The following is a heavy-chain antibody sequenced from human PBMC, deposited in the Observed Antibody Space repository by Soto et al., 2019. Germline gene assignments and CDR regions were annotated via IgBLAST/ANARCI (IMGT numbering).Heavy chain of an antibody. CDR3: ARSGYSCYGMDV. Sequence: QVQLQQWGAGLLKPSETLSLTCAVYGGSFSGYYWSWIRQPPGKGLEWIGEINHSGSTNYNPSLKSRVTISVDTSKNQFSLKLSSVTGADTAVYYCARSGYSCYGMDVWGQGTTVTVSS. CDR1: GGSFSGYY. V-gene: IGHV4-34*01. CDR2: INHSGST. J-gene: IGHJ6*02.